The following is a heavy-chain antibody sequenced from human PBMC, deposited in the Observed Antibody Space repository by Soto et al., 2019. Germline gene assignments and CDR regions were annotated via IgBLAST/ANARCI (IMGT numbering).Heavy chain of an antibody. CDR1: GFTFSSYG. V-gene: IGHV3-33*01. J-gene: IGHJ4*02. Sequence: GGSLRLSCAASGFTFSSYGMHWVRQAPGKGLEWVAVIWYDGSNKYYADSVKGRFTISRDNSKNTLYLQMNSLRAEDTAVYYCARGFQRGSYPHSDYWGQGTLVTVSS. D-gene: IGHD3-16*02. CDR3: ARGFQRGSYPHSDY. CDR2: IWYDGSNK.